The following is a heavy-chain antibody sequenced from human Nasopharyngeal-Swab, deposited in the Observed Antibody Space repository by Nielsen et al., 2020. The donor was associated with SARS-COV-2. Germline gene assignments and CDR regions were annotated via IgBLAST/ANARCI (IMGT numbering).Heavy chain of an antibody. D-gene: IGHD1-26*01. CDR3: ARERVGATSLTRVGFDY. J-gene: IGHJ4*02. CDR1: GFTFSSYS. Sequence: GGSLRLSCAASGFTFSSYSMNWVRQAPGKGLEWVSYISSSSSTIYYADSVKGRFTISRDNAKNSLYLQMNSLRAEDTAVYYCARERVGATSLTRVGFDYWGQGILVTVSS. V-gene: IGHV3-48*04. CDR2: ISSSSSTI.